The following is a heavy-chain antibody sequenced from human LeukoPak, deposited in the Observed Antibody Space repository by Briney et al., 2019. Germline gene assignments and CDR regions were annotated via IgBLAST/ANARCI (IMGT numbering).Heavy chain of an antibody. J-gene: IGHJ5*02. D-gene: IGHD5-18*01. CDR2: INHSGST. CDR3: ARGQRIQLWSWGRFDP. Sequence: SETLSLTCAVYGGSFSGYYWSWIRQPPGKGLEWIGEINHSGSTNYNLSLKSRVTISVDTSKNQFSLKLSSVTAADTAVYYCARGQRIQLWSWGRFDPWGQGTLVTVSS. V-gene: IGHV4-34*01. CDR1: GGSFSGYY.